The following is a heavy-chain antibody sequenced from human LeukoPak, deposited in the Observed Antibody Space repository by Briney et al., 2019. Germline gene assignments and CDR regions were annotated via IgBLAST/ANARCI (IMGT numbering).Heavy chain of an antibody. CDR2: INPNSGGT. D-gene: IGHD3-10*01. CDR1: GYTFTGYY. J-gene: IGHJ6*02. CDR3: ARGVYGSGSYYKGHYYYYYGMDV. Sequence: ASVKVSCKASGYTFTGYYMHWVRQAPGQGLEWVGWINPNSGGTNYAQKFQGRVTMTRDTSISTAYMELSRLRSDDTAVYYCARGVYGSGSYYKGHYYYYYGMDVWGQGTTVTVSS. V-gene: IGHV1-2*02.